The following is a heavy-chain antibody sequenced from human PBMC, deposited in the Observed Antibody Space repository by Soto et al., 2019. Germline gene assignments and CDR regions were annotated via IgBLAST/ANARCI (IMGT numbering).Heavy chain of an antibody. D-gene: IGHD1-20*01. V-gene: IGHV1-2*04. CDR2: INPNSGGT. CDR3: ARGTSGITGTDNWFDP. Sequence: ASVKVSCKASGYTFTGYYMHWVRQAPGQGLEWMGWINPNSGGTNYAQKFQGWVTMTRDTSISTAYMELSRLRSDDTAVYYCARGTSGITGTDNWFDPWGQGTLVTVSS. CDR1: GYTFTGYY. J-gene: IGHJ5*02.